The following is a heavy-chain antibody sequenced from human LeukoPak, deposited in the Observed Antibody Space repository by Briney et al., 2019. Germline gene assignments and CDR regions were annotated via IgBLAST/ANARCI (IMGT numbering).Heavy chain of an antibody. J-gene: IGHJ5*01. D-gene: IGHD1-1*01. V-gene: IGHV3-30*02. CDR1: GFTFSSYG. CDR3: AKHQDAHWNEAGCFDS. CDR2: IRYDGSNK. Sequence: PGGSLRLSCAASGFTFSSYGMHWVRQAPGKGLEWVAFIRYDGSNKYYADSVKGRFTISRDNSKNTLYLQMNSLRAEDTAIYYCAKHQDAHWNEAGCFDSWGQGILVTVSS.